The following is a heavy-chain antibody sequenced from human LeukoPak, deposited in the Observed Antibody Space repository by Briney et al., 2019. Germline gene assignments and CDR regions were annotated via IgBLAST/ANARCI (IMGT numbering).Heavy chain of an antibody. CDR3: ARPPALNY. J-gene: IGHJ4*02. CDR2: IKQDGSEK. V-gene: IGHV3-7*01. D-gene: IGHD3-9*01. CDR1: GFTFSSYW. Sequence: GGSLRLSCVVSGFTFSSYWMSWVRQAPGKGLEWVANIKQDGSEKYYVDSVKGRFTMSRDNAKNSLYLQMNSLRAEDTAVYYCARPPALNYWGQGTLVTVSS.